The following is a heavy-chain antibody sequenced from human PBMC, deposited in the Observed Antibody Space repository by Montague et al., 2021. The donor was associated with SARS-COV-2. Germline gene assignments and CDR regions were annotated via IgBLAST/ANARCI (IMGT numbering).Heavy chain of an antibody. CDR1: GGSIRSYY. CDR3: ASAQNLCFIANCVNYFDL. Sequence: SETLSLTCEVSGGSIRSYYWSWIRQSPGKGLEWIGYVHYTGSTKYNPSLKTRVTLSLATPKTHFYLRLNSVTAAATAAYYCASAQNLCFIANCVNYFDLWGLGALVSVSS. J-gene: IGHJ4*02. V-gene: IGHV4-59*01. D-gene: IGHD1-1*01. CDR2: VHYTGST.